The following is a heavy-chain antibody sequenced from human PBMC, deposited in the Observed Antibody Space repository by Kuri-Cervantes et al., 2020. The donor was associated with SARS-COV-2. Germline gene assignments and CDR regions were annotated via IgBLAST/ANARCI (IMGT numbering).Heavy chain of an antibody. D-gene: IGHD3-9*01. CDR3: ARRRYFGPDYYGMDV. Sequence: SETLSLTCTVSGGSISSSTYYWGWIRQPPGKGLEWIGCIYYSGSTNYNPSLKSRVTISVDTSKNQFSLKLSSVTAADTAVYYCARRRYFGPDYYGMDVWGQGTTVTVSS. CDR1: GGSISSSTYY. V-gene: IGHV4-61*05. CDR2: IYYSGST. J-gene: IGHJ6*02.